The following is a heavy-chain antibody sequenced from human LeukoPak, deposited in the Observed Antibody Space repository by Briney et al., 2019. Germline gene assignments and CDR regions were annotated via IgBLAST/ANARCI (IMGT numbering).Heavy chain of an antibody. CDR1: GCTFSSYA. Sequence: SVKVSCKASGCTFSSYAISWVRQAPGQGLEWMGRIIPILGIANYAQKFQGRVTITADKSTSTAYMGLSSLRSEDTAVYYCARCQTKYYYGSGSYSYYFDYWGQGTLVTVSS. CDR2: IIPILGIA. J-gene: IGHJ4*02. CDR3: ARCQTKYYYGSGSYSYYFDY. D-gene: IGHD3-10*01. V-gene: IGHV1-69*04.